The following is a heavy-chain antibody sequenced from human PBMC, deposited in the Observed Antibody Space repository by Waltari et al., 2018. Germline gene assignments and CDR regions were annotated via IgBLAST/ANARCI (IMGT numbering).Heavy chain of an antibody. Sequence: EVQLLESGGGLVQPGGSLRLSCAASGFTFSGYAMSWVRQSPGKGLEWVSAISGSGGSTYYADSVKVRFTISRDNSKNRLYMQMNSLRAEDTAVYYCEKRTGSSSWYQDYWGQGTLVTVSS. CDR1: GFTFSGYA. CDR3: EKRTGSSSWYQDY. V-gene: IGHV3-23*01. J-gene: IGHJ4*02. CDR2: ISGSGGST. D-gene: IGHD6-13*01.